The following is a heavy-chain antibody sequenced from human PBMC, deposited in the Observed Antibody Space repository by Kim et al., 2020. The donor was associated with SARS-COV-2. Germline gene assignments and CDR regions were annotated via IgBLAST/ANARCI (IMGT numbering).Heavy chain of an antibody. D-gene: IGHD3-10*01. V-gene: IGHV3-7*03. CDR1: GFNFRDYW. J-gene: IGHJ4*02. Sequence: GGSLRLSCTSSGFNFRDYWVSWVRLAPGRGLEWLANVDRDGKVEFYAGSVKGRFTASRDNARSSLYLYMNSLRAEDTAVYYCASGHWFNYWGQGTQVTVSS. CDR3: ASGHWFNY. CDR2: VDRDGKVE.